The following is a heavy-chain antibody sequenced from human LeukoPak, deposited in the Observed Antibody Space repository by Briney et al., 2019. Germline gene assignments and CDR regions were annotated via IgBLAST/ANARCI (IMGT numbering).Heavy chain of an antibody. V-gene: IGHV4-4*07. CDR3: AVSLTVTTIDAFDI. CDR1: GGSISSYY. CDR2: VYTSGST. D-gene: IGHD4-17*01. Sequence: SETLSLTCTVSGGSISSYYWSWIRQPAGKGLEWIGRVYTSGSTNYNPSLKSRVTMSVDTSKNQFSLKLSSVTAADTAVYYCAVSLTVTTIDAFDIWGQGTMVTVSS. J-gene: IGHJ3*02.